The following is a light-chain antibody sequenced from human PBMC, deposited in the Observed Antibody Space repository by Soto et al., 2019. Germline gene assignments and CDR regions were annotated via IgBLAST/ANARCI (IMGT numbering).Light chain of an antibody. CDR3: QTWGTGINWV. V-gene: IGLV4-69*01. J-gene: IGLJ3*02. CDR1: SGHSSYA. CDR2: FNSDGSH. Sequence: QSVLTQSPSASASLGASVKLTCTLSSGHSSYAIAWHQQQPEKGPRYLMKFNSDGSHSKGDGIPDRFSGSSSGAERYLTISSLQSEDEADYYCQTWGTGINWVFGGGTKLTVL.